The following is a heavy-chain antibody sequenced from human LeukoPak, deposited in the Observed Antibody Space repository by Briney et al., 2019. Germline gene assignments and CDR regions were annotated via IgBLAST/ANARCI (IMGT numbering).Heavy chain of an antibody. V-gene: IGHV4-34*01. CDR2: IYYSGST. J-gene: IGHJ3*02. CDR1: GGSFSGYY. CDR3: ARHDSSGPYNAFDI. D-gene: IGHD3-22*01. Sequence: SETLSLTCAVYGGSFSGYYWSWIRQPPGKGLEWIGSIYYSGSTYYNPSLKSRVTISVDTSKNQFSLKLSSVTAADTAVYYCARHDSSGPYNAFDIWGQGTMVTVSS.